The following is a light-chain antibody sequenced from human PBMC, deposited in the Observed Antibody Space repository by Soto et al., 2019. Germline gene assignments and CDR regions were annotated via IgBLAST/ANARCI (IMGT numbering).Light chain of an antibody. CDR1: SSDVGGYNY. V-gene: IGLV2-14*01. CDR3: SSYTRSSTRV. CDR2: DVS. Sequence: SALTQPASVSGSPGQSITISCTGTSSDVGGYNYVSWYQQHPGKAPKLMIYDVSNRPSGVSNRFSGSKSGNTASLTISGLQAEDEDDYYCSSYTRSSTRVFGTGTKVTVL. J-gene: IGLJ1*01.